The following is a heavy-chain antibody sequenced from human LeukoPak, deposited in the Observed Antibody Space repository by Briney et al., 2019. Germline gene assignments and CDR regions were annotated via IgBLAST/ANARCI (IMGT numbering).Heavy chain of an antibody. Sequence: ASVKVSCKASGGTFSSYAISWVRQAPGQGLEWMGRFDPEDGETLYAQKFQGRVTMTADTSTDTAYMELSSLRSEDTAVYYCARDLKRDIGWFDPWGQGTLVTVSA. D-gene: IGHD2-15*01. CDR3: ARDLKRDIGWFDP. V-gene: IGHV1-24*01. CDR1: GGTFSSYA. CDR2: FDPEDGET. J-gene: IGHJ5*02.